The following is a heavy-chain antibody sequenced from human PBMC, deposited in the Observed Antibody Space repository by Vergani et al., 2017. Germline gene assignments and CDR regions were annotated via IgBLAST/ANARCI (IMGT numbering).Heavy chain of an antibody. Sequence: QVQLQESGPGLVKPSETLSLTCAVSGYSISSGYYWGWIRQPPGKGLEWIGRIYTSGSTNYNPSLKSRVTISVDTSKNQFSLKLSSVTAADTAVYYCARGGAIWFGDLGPWGQGTLVTVSS. V-gene: IGHV4-38-2*01. D-gene: IGHD3-10*01. CDR2: IYTSGST. J-gene: IGHJ5*02. CDR3: ARGGAIWFGDLGP. CDR1: GYSISSGYY.